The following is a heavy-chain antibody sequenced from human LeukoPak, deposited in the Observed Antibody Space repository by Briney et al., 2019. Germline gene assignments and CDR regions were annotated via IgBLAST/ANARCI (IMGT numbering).Heavy chain of an antibody. J-gene: IGHJ4*02. Sequence: KASETLSLTCTVSGYSISSGYYWGWIRQPPGKGLEWIGSIYHSGSTYYNPSLKSRVTISVDTSKNQFSLKLSSVTAADTAVYYCARDGVDTAMVMRGYYFDYWGQGTLVTVSS. CDR2: IYHSGST. CDR1: GYSISSGYY. V-gene: IGHV4-38-2*02. CDR3: ARDGVDTAMVMRGYYFDY. D-gene: IGHD5-18*01.